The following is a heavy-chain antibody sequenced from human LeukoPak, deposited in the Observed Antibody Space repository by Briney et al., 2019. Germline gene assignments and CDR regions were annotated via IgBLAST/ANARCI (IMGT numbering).Heavy chain of an antibody. D-gene: IGHD6-13*01. Sequence: ASVKVSCKASGYTFTGYYMHWVRQAPGQGLEWMGWINPNSGGTNYAQKFQGRVTMTRDTSISTAYMELSRLRSDDTAVYYCARDIPLTYSSSREGYFDYWGQGTLVTVSS. CDR1: GYTFTGYY. V-gene: IGHV1-2*02. CDR3: ARDIPLTYSSSREGYFDY. CDR2: INPNSGGT. J-gene: IGHJ4*02.